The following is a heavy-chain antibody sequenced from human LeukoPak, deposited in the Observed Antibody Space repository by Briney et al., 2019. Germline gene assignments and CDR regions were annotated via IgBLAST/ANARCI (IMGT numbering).Heavy chain of an antibody. D-gene: IGHD3-10*01. J-gene: IGHJ5*02. Sequence: GGSLRLSCAASGFTFSSYSMNWVRQAPGKGLEWVSSISSSSYIYYADSVKGRFTISRDNAKNSLYLQMNSLRAEDTAVYYCARAAVRGVIIRNWFDPWGQGTLVTVSS. V-gene: IGHV3-21*01. CDR2: ISSSSYI. CDR1: GFTFSSYS. CDR3: ARAAVRGVIIRNWFDP.